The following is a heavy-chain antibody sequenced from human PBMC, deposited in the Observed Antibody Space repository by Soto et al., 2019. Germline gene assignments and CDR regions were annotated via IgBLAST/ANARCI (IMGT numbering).Heavy chain of an antibody. D-gene: IGHD4-17*01. CDR1: GDSISSASYF. V-gene: IGHV4-39*01. Sequence: SETLSLTCTVSGDSISSASYFWGWIRQPPGKGLEWIGSVYFVGNSYYNPSLKSRVSISVDASKNQFSLRLGSMTAADTGVYYCVSFYGDYVNGVKRRYCDFLGQGTLVTVSS. CDR2: VYFVGNS. J-gene: IGHJ4*02. CDR3: VSFYGDYVNGVKRRYCDF.